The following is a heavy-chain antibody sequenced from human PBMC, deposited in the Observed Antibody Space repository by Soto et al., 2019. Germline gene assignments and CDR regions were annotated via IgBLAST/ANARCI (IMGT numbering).Heavy chain of an antibody. J-gene: IGHJ3*02. V-gene: IGHV4-39*01. CDR2: IYYSGST. D-gene: IGHD6-6*01. CDR3: ASVGRRQLGLGDAFDI. CDR1: GGSISSSSYY. Sequence: PSETLSLTCTVSGGSISSSSYYWGWIRQPPGKGLEWIGSIYYSGSTYYNPSLKSRVTISVDTSKNQFSLKLSSVTAADTAVYYCASVGRRQLGLGDAFDISGQGRTVIV.